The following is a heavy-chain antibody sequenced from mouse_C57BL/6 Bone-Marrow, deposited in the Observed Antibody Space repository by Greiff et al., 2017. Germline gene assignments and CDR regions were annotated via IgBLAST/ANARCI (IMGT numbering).Heavy chain of an antibody. Sequence: EVKLVESGAELVRPGSSVKMSCKTSGYTFTSYGINWVKQRPGQGLEWLGYIYIGNGYTEYNEKFKDQATLTSDTSSSTAYMQLSSLTSEDSAIVFCAITRITTVVATGNFDVWGTGTTVTVSA. V-gene: IGHV1-58*01. J-gene: IGHJ1*03. CDR2: IYIGNGYT. CDR1: GYTFTSYG. CDR3: AITRITTVVATGNFDV. D-gene: IGHD1-1*01.